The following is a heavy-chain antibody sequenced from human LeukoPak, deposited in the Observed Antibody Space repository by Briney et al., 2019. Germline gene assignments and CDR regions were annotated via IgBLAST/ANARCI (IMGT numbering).Heavy chain of an antibody. CDR3: ARGSSGWFPRFDPWGPRFDP. D-gene: IGHD6-19*01. Sequence: SETLSLTCTVSGGSISSGDYYWSWIRQPPGKGLEWIGYICYSGSTYYNPSLKSRVTISVDTSKNQFSLKLSSVTAADTAVYYCARGSSGWFPRFDPWGPRFDPWGQGTLVTVSS. J-gene: IGHJ5*02. V-gene: IGHV4-30-4*01. CDR2: ICYSGST. CDR1: GGSISSGDYY.